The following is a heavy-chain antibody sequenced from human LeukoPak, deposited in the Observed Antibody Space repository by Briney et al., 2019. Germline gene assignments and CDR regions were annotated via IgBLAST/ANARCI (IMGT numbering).Heavy chain of an antibody. CDR2: ISSSGST. D-gene: IGHD3-16*01. J-gene: IGHJ1*01. CDR1: GDSFNSYH. V-gene: IGHV4-59*01. Sequence: SETLSLTCTVSVSGDSFNSYHWSWLRQPPGKGLEWIGYISSSGSTSYNTSLKSRVTISVDTSKNQFSLKLSSVTAADTAVYYCARVGRGDHTWGSYSCDHWGQGTLVSVSS. CDR3: ARVGRGDHTWGSYSCDH.